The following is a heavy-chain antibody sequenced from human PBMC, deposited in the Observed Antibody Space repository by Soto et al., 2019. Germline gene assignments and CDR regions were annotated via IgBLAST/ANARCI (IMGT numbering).Heavy chain of an antibody. CDR1: GFTFSSYA. V-gene: IGHV3-30-3*01. J-gene: IGHJ4*02. D-gene: IGHD6-13*01. CDR2: ISYDGSNK. CDR3: ARDPWTAGDLDLDY. Sequence: GGSLRLSCAASGFTFSSYAMHWVRQAPGKGLEWVAVISYDGSNKYYADSVKGRFTISRDNSKNTLYLQMNSLRAEDTAVYYCARDPWTAGDLDLDYWGQGTLVTVSS.